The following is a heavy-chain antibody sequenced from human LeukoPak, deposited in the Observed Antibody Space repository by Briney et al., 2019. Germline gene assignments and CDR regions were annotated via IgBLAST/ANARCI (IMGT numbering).Heavy chain of an antibody. CDR1: GFMFSNYY. V-gene: IGHV3-74*01. CDR3: ARGGYGHNMDV. Sequence: PGGSLRLSCVGSGFMFSNYYMYWVRQAPGKGLGWGSRIKNAGIDTIYADSVKGRFTVSRDNAKNTVYLQMSSLRAEDTAVYYCARGGYGHNMDVWGEGTTVTVSS. D-gene: IGHD3-10*01. CDR2: IKNAGIDT. J-gene: IGHJ6*03.